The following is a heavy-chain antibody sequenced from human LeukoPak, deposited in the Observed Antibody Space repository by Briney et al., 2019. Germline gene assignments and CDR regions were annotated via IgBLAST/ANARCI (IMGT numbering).Heavy chain of an antibody. J-gene: IGHJ6*02. D-gene: IGHD4-17*01. Sequence: SQTLSLTCTVSGGSISSGGYYWSWIRQHPGQGLEWIGYIYYSGSTYYNPSLKSRVTISVDTSKNQFSLKLSSVTAADTAVYYCARDGGYGDYDNDYGMDVWGQGTTVTVSS. CDR3: ARDGGYGDYDNDYGMDV. V-gene: IGHV4-31*03. CDR2: IYYSGST. CDR1: GGSISSGGYY.